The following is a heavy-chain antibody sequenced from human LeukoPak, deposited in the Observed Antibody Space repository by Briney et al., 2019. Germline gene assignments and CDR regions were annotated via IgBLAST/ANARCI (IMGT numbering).Heavy chain of an antibody. D-gene: IGHD6-13*01. V-gene: IGHV1-18*01. CDR3: ARYYSGYSSSWLAFDY. Sequence: ASVKVSCKASGYTFTSYGISWVRQAPGQGLEWMGWISAYNGNTNYAQKLQGRVTMTTDTSTSTAYMELRSLRSDDTAVYYCARYYSGYSSSWLAFDYWGQGTLVTVSS. CDR2: ISAYNGNT. CDR1: GYTFTSYG. J-gene: IGHJ4*02.